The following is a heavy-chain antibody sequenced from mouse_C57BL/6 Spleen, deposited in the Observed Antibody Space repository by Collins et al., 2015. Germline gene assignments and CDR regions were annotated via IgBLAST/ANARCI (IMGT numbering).Heavy chain of an antibody. V-gene: IGHV1-64*01. CDR3: ARSYGNTYWYFDV. CDR1: GYTFTSYW. D-gene: IGHD1-1*01. Sequence: QVQLQQPGAELVKPGASVKLSCKASGYTFTSYWMHWVKQRPGQGLEWIGMIHPNSGSTNYNEKFKSKATLTVDKSSSTAYMQLSSLTSEDSAVYYCARSYGNTYWYFDVWGTGTTVTASS. CDR2: IHPNSGST. J-gene: IGHJ1*03.